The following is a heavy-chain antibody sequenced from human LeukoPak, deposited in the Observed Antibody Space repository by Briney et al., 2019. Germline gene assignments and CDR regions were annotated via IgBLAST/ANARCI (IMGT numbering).Heavy chain of an antibody. V-gene: IGHV4-59*12. CDR3: ARDSVSRFDP. CDR1: GGSISSYY. J-gene: IGHJ5*02. D-gene: IGHD5/OR15-5a*01. CDR2: IYYSGST. Sequence: SETLSLTCTVSGGSISSYYWSWIRQPPGKGLEWIGYIYYSGSTNYNPSLKSRVTISVDTSKNQFSLKLSSVTAADTAVYYCARDSVSRFDPWGQGTLVTVSS.